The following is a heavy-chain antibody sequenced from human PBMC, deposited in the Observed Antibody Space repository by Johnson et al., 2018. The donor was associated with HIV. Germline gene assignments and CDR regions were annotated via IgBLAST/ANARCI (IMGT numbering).Heavy chain of an antibody. V-gene: IGHV3-48*04. CDR1: GFTFSSYA. J-gene: IGHJ3*02. CDR2: ISSSGSTL. CDR3: SRATSGWSLGGAFDI. Sequence: EVQLVESGGGVVQPGRSLRLSCAASGFTFSSYAMHWVRQAPGKGLEWVSYISSSGSTLYYADSVKGLFTISRDNAKNSLFLQMNSLRAEDTAVYYCSRATSGWSLGGAFDIWGQGTMVTVSS. D-gene: IGHD6-19*01.